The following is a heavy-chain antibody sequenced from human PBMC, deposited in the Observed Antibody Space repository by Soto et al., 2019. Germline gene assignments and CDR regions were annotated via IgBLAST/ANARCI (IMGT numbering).Heavy chain of an antibody. CDR1: GFTFSSYG. Sequence: QVQLVESGGGVVQPGRSLRLSCAASGFTFSSYGMHWVRQAPGKGREGVAVISYDGSNKYNADSVKGRFTISRDNSKNTLYLQMNSLRAEDTAVYYCAKEGPGDYDFWSGYYTAPESDWFDPWGQGTLVTVSS. V-gene: IGHV3-30*18. CDR2: ISYDGSNK. D-gene: IGHD3-3*01. CDR3: AKEGPGDYDFWSGYYTAPESDWFDP. J-gene: IGHJ5*02.